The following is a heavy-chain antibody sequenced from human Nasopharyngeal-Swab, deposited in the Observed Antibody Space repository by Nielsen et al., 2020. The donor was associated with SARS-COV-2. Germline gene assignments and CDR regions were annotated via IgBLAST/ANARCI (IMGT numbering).Heavy chain of an antibody. CDR1: GFTFSSYG. D-gene: IGHD4-23*01. Sequence: GESLKISCAASGFTFSSYGMHWVRQAPGKGLEWVAVIWYDGSNKYYADSVKGRFTISRDNSKNTLYLQMNSLRAEDTAVYYCARALLRWPDYWGQGTLGTVSS. J-gene: IGHJ4*02. CDR2: IWYDGSNK. V-gene: IGHV3-33*01. CDR3: ARALLRWPDY.